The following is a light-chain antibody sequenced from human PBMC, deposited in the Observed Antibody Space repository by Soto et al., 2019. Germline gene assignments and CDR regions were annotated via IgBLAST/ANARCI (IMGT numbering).Light chain of an antibody. CDR1: QSVTSN. CDR3: QQSFATPLT. CDR2: GAS. V-gene: IGKV3-15*01. J-gene: IGKJ1*01. Sequence: EIVMAQSPAPLSLSPGERANRSFRDRQSVTSNVAWYQQIPGQTPRLLIYGASTRATGIPVRFSGSGSGTEFTLTISSLQSEDVAVYYCQQSFATPLTFGLGTKVDIK.